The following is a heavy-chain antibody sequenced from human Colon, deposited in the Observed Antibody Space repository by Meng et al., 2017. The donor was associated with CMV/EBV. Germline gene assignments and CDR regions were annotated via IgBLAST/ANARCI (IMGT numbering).Heavy chain of an antibody. CDR2: ISPYNGDT. Sequence: QVRPVQSGAEVKKPRASVKVSGKTSGYTFTNIGNSWVRQAPGQGHEWMAYISPYNGDTKYAQRLPGRVAMTQDTSKSTAYTAVGTLTYDCAAMSYCAREVDRGGYWGQGTLVTVSS. J-gene: IGHJ4*02. CDR1: GYTFTNIG. V-gene: IGHV1-18*01. CDR3: AREVDRGGY.